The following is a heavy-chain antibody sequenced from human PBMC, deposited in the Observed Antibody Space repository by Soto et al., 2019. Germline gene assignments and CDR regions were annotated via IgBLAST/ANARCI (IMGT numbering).Heavy chain of an antibody. Sequence: PGGSLSLSCSASGFTFSSYAMHWVRQAPGKGLEYVSAISSNGGSTYYADSVKGRFTISRDNSKNTLYLQMSSLRAEDTAVYYCVKGTTAIVVVPAAIWNWFDPWGQGTLVTVSS. J-gene: IGHJ5*02. D-gene: IGHD2-2*02. V-gene: IGHV3-64D*06. CDR1: GFTFSSYA. CDR2: ISSNGGST. CDR3: VKGTTAIVVVPAAIWNWFDP.